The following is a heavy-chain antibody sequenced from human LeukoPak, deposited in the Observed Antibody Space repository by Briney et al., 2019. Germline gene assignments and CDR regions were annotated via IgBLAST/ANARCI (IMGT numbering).Heavy chain of an antibody. Sequence: SETLSLTCAVYGGSFSDYSWTWIRQAPGEGLEWIGEINHNGGTNHNPSLVSRVIMSVDTSKNQFSLKVSSVTAADTAVYYCARVGYRFSINDWPRTGLGAYHTKYYYYMDVWGKGTTVTVSS. J-gene: IGHJ6*03. V-gene: IGHV4-34*01. CDR2: INHNGGT. CDR1: GGSFSDYS. D-gene: IGHD5-18*01. CDR3: ARVGYRFSINDWPRTGLGAYHTKYYYYMDV.